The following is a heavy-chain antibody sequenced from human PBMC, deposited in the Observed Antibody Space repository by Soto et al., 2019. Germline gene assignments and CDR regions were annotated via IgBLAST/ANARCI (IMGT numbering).Heavy chain of an antibody. CDR3: ARESEALHYYYYGMDV. V-gene: IGHV1-69*13. CDR1: GGTFSSYA. Sequence: GASVKVSCKASGGTFSSYAISWVRQAPGQGLEWMGGIIPIFGTANYAQKFQGRVTITADESTSTAYMELSSLRSEDTAVYYCARESEALHYYYYGMDVWGQGTTVTVSS. J-gene: IGHJ6*02. CDR2: IIPIFGTA.